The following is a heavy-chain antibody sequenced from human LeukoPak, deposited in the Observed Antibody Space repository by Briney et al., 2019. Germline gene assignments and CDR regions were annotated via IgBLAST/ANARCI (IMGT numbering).Heavy chain of an antibody. CDR1: GYTLTELS. CDR2: FDPEDGET. V-gene: IGHV1-24*01. Sequence: ASVKVSCKVSGYTLTELSMHWVRQAPGKGLEWMGGFDPEDGETIYAQKFQGRVTMTEDTSTDTAYMELSSLRSEDTAVYYCATVSSSLPRYGDYYYYGMDVWGQGTTVTVSS. J-gene: IGHJ6*02. D-gene: IGHD4-17*01. CDR3: ATVSSSLPRYGDYYYYGMDV.